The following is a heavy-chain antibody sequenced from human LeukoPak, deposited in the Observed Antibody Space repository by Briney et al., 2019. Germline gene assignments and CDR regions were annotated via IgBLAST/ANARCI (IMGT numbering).Heavy chain of an antibody. CDR2: ISYDGSNK. CDR1: GFTFSSYA. D-gene: IGHD5-24*01. CDR3: ARGGSEMATAYFDY. Sequence: GGSLRLSCAASGFTFSSYAMHWVRQAPGKGLEWVAVISYDGSNKYYADSVKGRFTISRDNSKNTLYLQMNSLRAEDTAVYYCARGGSEMATAYFDYWGQGTLVTVSS. J-gene: IGHJ4*02. V-gene: IGHV3-30*04.